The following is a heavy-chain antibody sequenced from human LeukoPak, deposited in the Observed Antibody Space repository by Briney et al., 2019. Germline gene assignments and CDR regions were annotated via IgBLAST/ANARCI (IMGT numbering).Heavy chain of an antibody. D-gene: IGHD3-22*01. Sequence: SETLSLTCTVSGGSISSYYWSWIRQPPGKGLEWIGYIYYSGSTNYNPSLKSRVTISVDTSKNQFSLKLGSVTAADTAVYYCARLDPYYDSSAFEDWGQGTLVTVSS. J-gene: IGHJ4*02. V-gene: IGHV4-59*01. CDR1: GGSISSYY. CDR3: ARLDPYYDSSAFED. CDR2: IYYSGST.